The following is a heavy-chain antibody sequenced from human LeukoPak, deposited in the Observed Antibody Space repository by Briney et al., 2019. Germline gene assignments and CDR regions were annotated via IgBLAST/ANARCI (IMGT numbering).Heavy chain of an antibody. Sequence: PGGYLRLSCAASGFTFSSYIMNWVRQAPGKGLEWVSSITSSISYIYYADSVKGRFTMSRDNDKNSLYLQMNSLRAEDTAVYYCARDFGGYNNDYWGQGTLVTVSS. CDR3: ARDFGGYNNDY. CDR1: GFTFSSYI. D-gene: IGHD5-24*01. J-gene: IGHJ4*02. V-gene: IGHV3-21*01. CDR2: ITSSISYI.